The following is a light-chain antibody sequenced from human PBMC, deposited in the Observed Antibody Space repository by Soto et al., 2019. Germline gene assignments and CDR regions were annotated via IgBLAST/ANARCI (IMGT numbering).Light chain of an antibody. V-gene: IGKV3-20*01. CDR1: QSVRNNY. CDR3: QQYGSTPLT. Sequence: EIVLTQSPDTLSLSPGERATLSCRASQSVRNNYLAGYQQKPGQAPRFLIFDASSMATGIPDRFSGSGSGTDFTLTNSRLEPEDFAVYYCQQYGSTPLTFGGGTKV. CDR2: DAS. J-gene: IGKJ4*01.